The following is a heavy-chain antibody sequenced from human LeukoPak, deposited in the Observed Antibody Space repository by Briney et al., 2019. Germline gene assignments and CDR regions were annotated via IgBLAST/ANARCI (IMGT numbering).Heavy chain of an antibody. CDR2: INPDGSTT. V-gene: IGHV3-74*01. CDR1: GFTFSSYA. D-gene: IGHD4-23*01. CDR3: TSTGNSGY. Sequence: QPGGSLRLSCAASGFTFSSYAMSWVRQAPGKGLVWVSRINPDGSTTDYADSVKGRFTISRDNAKNTLYLQMNTLRAEDTAVYYCTSTGNSGYWGQGTPVTVSS. J-gene: IGHJ4*02.